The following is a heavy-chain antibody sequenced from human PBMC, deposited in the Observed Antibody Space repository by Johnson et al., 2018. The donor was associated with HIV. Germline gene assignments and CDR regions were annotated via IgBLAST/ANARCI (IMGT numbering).Heavy chain of an antibody. Sequence: QVQLVESGGGVVQPGRSLRLSCAASGFTFSSFGMHWVRQDPGKGLEWMTIISYDGSEKHFADSVKGRFTISRDNSKNTLYLQMNSLRAEDTAVYYCAKSGFSGSYQGAYDIWGQGTMVTVSS. D-gene: IGHD1-26*01. V-gene: IGHV3-30*18. CDR2: ISYDGSEK. CDR3: AKSGFSGSYQGAYDI. CDR1: GFTFSSFG. J-gene: IGHJ3*02.